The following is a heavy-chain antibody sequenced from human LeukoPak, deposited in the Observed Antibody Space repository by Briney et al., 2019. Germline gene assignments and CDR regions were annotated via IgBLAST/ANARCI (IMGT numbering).Heavy chain of an antibody. J-gene: IGHJ4*02. Sequence: GGSLRLSCAGSGFTFNIHGMSWVRQAPGKGLECVSIISGGSGRTYYADSVKGRFTISRDNSKSTLYLQMNSLRAEDTAVYYCAKGSSSGTLRFDYWGQGTLVTVSS. D-gene: IGHD1-1*01. CDR1: GFTFNIHG. CDR3: AKGSSSGTLRFDY. CDR2: ISGGSGRT. V-gene: IGHV3-23*01.